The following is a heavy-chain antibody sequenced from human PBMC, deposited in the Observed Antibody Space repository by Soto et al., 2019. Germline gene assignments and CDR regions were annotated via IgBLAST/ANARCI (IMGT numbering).Heavy chain of an antibody. CDR1: GFTFSNYW. CDR2: INSDGSVS. CDR3: ARGECVGGTCYSLAGSFYYYMDV. V-gene: IGHV3-74*02. J-gene: IGHJ6*03. D-gene: IGHD2-15*01. Sequence: EVQLVESGGGLVQPGGSLRLSCAASGFTFSNYWMYWVRQAPGKGLEWVSLINSDGSVSSYADSVKGRLTISRDNVKNALNLQMDRLRAEDTAVYYCARGECVGGTCYSLAGSFYYYMDVWGKGTTVTVFS.